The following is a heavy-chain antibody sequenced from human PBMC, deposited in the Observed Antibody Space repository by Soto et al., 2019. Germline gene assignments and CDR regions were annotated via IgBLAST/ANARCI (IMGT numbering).Heavy chain of an antibody. V-gene: IGHV3-23*01. Sequence: PGGSLRLSCAAPGLTFSIYAMSWVRQAPGKGLEWVAAISGSGDSTYYADSVKGRFTISRDNSKNTLYLQMNSLRAEDTAVYYCAKEMYGGLHDSWGQGTLVTVSS. CDR2: ISGSGDST. CDR1: GLTFSIYA. J-gene: IGHJ4*02. CDR3: AKEMYGGLHDS. D-gene: IGHD4-17*01.